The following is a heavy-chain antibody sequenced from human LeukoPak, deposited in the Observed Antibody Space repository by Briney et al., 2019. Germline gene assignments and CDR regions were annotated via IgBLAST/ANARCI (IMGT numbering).Heavy chain of an antibody. V-gene: IGHV1-18*01. CDR2: ISAYNGNT. Sequence: ASVKVSCKASGYTFTSYGISWVRQAPGQGLEWMGWISAYNGNTNYAQKFQGRVTMTRNTSISTAYMELSSLRSEDTAVYYCARGLIAAAGDDAFDIWGQGTMVTVSS. CDR3: ARGLIAAAGDDAFDI. J-gene: IGHJ3*02. CDR1: GYTFTSYG. D-gene: IGHD6-13*01.